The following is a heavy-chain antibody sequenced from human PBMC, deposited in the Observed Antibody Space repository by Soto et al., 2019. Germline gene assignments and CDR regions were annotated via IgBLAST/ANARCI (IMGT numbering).Heavy chain of an antibody. V-gene: IGHV4-59*01. CDR1: VGSISSYY. D-gene: IGHD2-15*01. Sequence: SETLSLTCSVSVGSISSYYWSWIRQTPGKGLEWIGYIYYNGTTHYNPSLRGRVTMSVDRSNSQFSLKLRSVTAADTAVYYCARTYCSGDRCIRQSKTQGGFDPWGQGILVTVSS. J-gene: IGHJ5*02. CDR3: ARTYCSGDRCIRQSKTQGGFDP. CDR2: IYYNGTT.